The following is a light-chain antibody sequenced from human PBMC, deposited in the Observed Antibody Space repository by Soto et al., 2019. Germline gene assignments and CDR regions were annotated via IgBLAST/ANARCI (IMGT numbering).Light chain of an antibody. Sequence: IQLTQSPSTLSASVGDRVSITCRASQSISGWLAWYQQKPGKAPKLLIYDASTLESGVSSRFSGSGSGTEFTLTISSLQPDDFATYYCQQYNTYSRTFGQGTKVDIK. CDR1: QSISGW. CDR2: DAS. CDR3: QQYNTYSRT. J-gene: IGKJ1*01. V-gene: IGKV1-5*01.